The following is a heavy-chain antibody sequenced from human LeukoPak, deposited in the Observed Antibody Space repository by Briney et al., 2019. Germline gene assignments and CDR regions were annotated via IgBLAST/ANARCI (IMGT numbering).Heavy chain of an antibody. CDR2: IWFDGTKK. J-gene: IGHJ4*02. CDR1: GFTFSSYG. CDR3: AKDYSGSYFGYFEY. Sequence: GGSLRLSCAASGFTFSSYGMHWVRQAPGKGLEWVAVIWFDGTKKDFADSVKGRFTISRDNSKNTLYLQMNSLRAVDTSVYYCAKDYSGSYFGYFEYWGQGTLVTVSS. D-gene: IGHD1-26*01. V-gene: IGHV3-30*02.